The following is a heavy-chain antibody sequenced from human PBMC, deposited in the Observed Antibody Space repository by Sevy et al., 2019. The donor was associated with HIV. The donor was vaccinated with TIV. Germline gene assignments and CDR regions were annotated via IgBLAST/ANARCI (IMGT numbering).Heavy chain of an antibody. V-gene: IGHV3-21*01. CDR1: GFTFTSYS. CDR3: ARSTYYYASGTVRESDF. D-gene: IGHD3-10*01. CDR2: ISKYSNYI. J-gene: IGHJ4*01. Sequence: GGSLRLSCAASGFTFTSYSMSWFRQAPGRGLEWVSSISKYSNYIHYVNSVEGRFTISRDNAQDSMSLQMTSLRAEDTALYFCARSTYYYASGTVRESDFWGQGTLVTVSS.